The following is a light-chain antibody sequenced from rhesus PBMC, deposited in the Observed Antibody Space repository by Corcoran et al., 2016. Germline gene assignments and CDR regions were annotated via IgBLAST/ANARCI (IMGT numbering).Light chain of an antibody. CDR3: QHGYGTPLT. J-gene: IGKJ4*01. V-gene: IGKV1-74*01. Sequence: DIQMTQSPSSLSASVGDRVTITCRASENVNNYLHWYQQKTGKAPKPLIYKASTLQSGVPSRFRGRGSGTDYTFTISSLQPEDVATYYCQHGYGTPLTFGGGTKVEIK. CDR2: KAS. CDR1: ENVNNY.